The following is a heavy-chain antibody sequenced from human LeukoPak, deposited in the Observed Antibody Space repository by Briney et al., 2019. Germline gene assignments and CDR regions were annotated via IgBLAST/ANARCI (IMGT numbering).Heavy chain of an antibody. V-gene: IGHV4-59*01. J-gene: IGHJ4*02. Sequence: PSEALSLTCIVSGGSISSYYWSWIRQPPWKELEGIGYIYYSGSTNYNPSLKSRVTISVDTSKNQFSLKLSSVTAADTAVYYCARGRSVDFDYWGQGTLVTVSS. CDR2: IYYSGST. CDR1: GGSISSYY. D-gene: IGHD2-15*01. CDR3: ARGRSVDFDY.